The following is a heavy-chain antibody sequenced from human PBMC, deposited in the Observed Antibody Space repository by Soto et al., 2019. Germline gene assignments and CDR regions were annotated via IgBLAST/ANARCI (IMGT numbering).Heavy chain of an antibody. V-gene: IGHV3-23*01. Sequence: EVQLLESGGGFIHPGGSLRLSCAASGFSFSSFAMNWVRQAPGKGLEGVSIISGSADSTFYADSVKGRFTISRDNSKSTLYLQINSLRAEDTAVYYCAKTRGAMIYAISVYGMDVWGQGTTGTVSS. D-gene: IGHD2-8*01. CDR2: ISGSADST. CDR3: AKTRGAMIYAISVYGMDV. J-gene: IGHJ6*02. CDR1: GFSFSSFA.